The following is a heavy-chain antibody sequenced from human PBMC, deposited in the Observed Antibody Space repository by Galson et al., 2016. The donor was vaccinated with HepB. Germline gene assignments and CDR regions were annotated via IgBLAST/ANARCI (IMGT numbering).Heavy chain of an antibody. CDR2: IYYRGST. Sequence: ETLSLTCTVSGDSITNSAYYWGWIRQPPGKGLEWIGTIYYRGSTYYNPSLKSRVTISIDTSKNTFSLRLSSLTAAETAVYYCARHHSTTAAIGAFASWGQGALVAVSS. CDR1: GDSITNSAYY. D-gene: IGHD6-13*01. CDR3: ARHHSTTAAIGAFAS. J-gene: IGHJ4*02. V-gene: IGHV4-39*01.